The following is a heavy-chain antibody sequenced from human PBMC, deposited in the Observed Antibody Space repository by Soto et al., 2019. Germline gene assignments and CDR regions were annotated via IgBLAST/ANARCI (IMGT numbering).Heavy chain of an antibody. Sequence: ASVEVSCKTSGYTFTNYAIHWVRQAPGQRLEWMGWINTGNGNTRYSQKFQDRITITRDTSASTAYLELSSLRSEDTAVYYCARRGGGYCTGGVCQANNWVDPWGQGTLVTVSS. J-gene: IGHJ5*02. CDR3: ARRGGGYCTGGVCQANNWVDP. CDR2: INTGNGNT. CDR1: GYTFTNYA. D-gene: IGHD2-8*02. V-gene: IGHV1-3*04.